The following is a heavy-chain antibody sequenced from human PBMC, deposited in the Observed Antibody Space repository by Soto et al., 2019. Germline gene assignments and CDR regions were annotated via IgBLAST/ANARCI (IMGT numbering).Heavy chain of an antibody. D-gene: IGHD6-13*01. CDR1: GFTFSSYS. V-gene: IGHV3-21*01. Sequence: PGGSLRLSCAASGFTFSSYSMNWVRQAPGKGLEWVSSISSSSSYIYYADSVKGRFTISRGNAKNSLYLQMNSLRAEDTAVYYCAGGSSSWYYTVWGKGTTFTVSS. CDR3: AGGSSSWYYTV. CDR2: ISSSSSYI. J-gene: IGHJ6*04.